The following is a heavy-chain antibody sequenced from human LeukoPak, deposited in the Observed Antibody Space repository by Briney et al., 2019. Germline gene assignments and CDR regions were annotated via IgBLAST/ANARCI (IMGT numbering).Heavy chain of an antibody. D-gene: IGHD3-22*01. Sequence: GGSLRLSRAASGFTFDDYGMSWVRQAPGKGLEWVSGINWNGGSTGYADSVKGRFTISRDNAKNSLYLQMNSLRAEDTALYYCVRDSGGSGYYYNPLPFDYWGQGTLVTVSS. V-gene: IGHV3-20*04. J-gene: IGHJ4*02. CDR2: INWNGGST. CDR1: GFTFDDYG. CDR3: VRDSGGSGYYYNPLPFDY.